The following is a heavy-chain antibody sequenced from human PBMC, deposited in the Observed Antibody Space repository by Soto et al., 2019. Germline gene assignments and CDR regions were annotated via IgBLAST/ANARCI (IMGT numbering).Heavy chain of an antibody. CDR1: GYSFTSYR. V-gene: IGHV5-10-1*01. Sequence: PGESLKISCKGSGYSFTSYRISWVRQMPGKGLEWMGRIDPSDSYTNYSPSFQGHVTISADKSISTAYLQWSSLKASDTAMYYCARIVAVVAATPNAFDIWGQGTMVTVSS. J-gene: IGHJ3*02. D-gene: IGHD2-15*01. CDR3: ARIVAVVAATPNAFDI. CDR2: IDPSDSYT.